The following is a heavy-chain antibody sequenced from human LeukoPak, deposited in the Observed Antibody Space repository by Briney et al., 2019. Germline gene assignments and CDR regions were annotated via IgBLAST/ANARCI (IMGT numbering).Heavy chain of an antibody. J-gene: IGHJ4*02. CDR1: GFTFSSYG. CDR3: ARDGNLGGRYFDY. CDR2: ISYDGSNK. Sequence: PGGSLRLSCAASGFTFSSYGMHWVRQAPGKGLEWVAVISYDGSNKYYADSVKGRFTISRDNSKNTLYLQMNSLRAEDTAVYYCARDGNLGGRYFDYWGQGTLVTVSS. V-gene: IGHV3-30*03. D-gene: IGHD1-26*01.